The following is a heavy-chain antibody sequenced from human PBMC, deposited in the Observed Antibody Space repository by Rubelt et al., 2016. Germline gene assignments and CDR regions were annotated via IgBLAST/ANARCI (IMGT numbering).Heavy chain of an antibody. V-gene: IGHV2-5*02. CDR3: AHSKGYSYGWGFDP. J-gene: IGHJ5*02. Sequence: RQPPGKALEWLALIYWDDDKRYSPSLKSRLTITKDTSKNQVVLTMTNMDPVDTATYYCAHSKGYSYGWGFDPWGQGTLVTVSS. CDR2: IYWDDDK. D-gene: IGHD5-18*01.